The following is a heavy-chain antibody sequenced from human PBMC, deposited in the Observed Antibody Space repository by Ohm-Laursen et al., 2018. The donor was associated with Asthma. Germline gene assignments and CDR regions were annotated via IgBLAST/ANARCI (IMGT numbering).Heavy chain of an antibody. V-gene: IGHV3-48*02. CDR2: ISSSSRTI. CDR1: GITLSDHY. D-gene: IGHD2-21*02. J-gene: IGHJ4*02. Sequence: SLRLSCAATGITLSDHYMNWVRQAPGKGLEWVSYISSSSRTIYYADSVKGRFTISRDNAKNSLYLQMSSLRDEDTAVYYCARDRGGDRSFDYWGQGTLVTVSS. CDR3: ARDRGGDRSFDY.